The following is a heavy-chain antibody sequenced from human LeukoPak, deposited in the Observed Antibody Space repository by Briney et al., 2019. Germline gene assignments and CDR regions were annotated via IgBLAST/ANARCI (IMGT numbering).Heavy chain of an antibody. CDR1: GFTFSSYA. Sequence: GGSLRLSCAASGFTFSSYAMHWVRQAPGKGLEWVSAISGNDDRTYYADSVKGRFTISRDNSKNTLYLQMNSLRAEDTAVYYSAKDCGGDCYYDSVYWGQGILVTVSS. CDR3: AKDCGGDCYYDSVY. CDR2: ISGNDDRT. J-gene: IGHJ4*02. V-gene: IGHV3-23*01. D-gene: IGHD2-21*02.